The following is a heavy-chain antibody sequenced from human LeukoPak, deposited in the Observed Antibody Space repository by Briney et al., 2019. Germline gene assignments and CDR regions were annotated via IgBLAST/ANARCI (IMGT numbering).Heavy chain of an antibody. Sequence: SETLSLTCAVYGGSFSGYYWSWIRQPPGKGLEWIGEINHSGSTNYNPSLKSRVTISVDTSKNQFSLKLSSVTAADTAVYYCASTWSNYYDSSGYFNWFDPWGQGTLVTVSS. CDR2: INHSGST. J-gene: IGHJ5*02. D-gene: IGHD3-22*01. CDR1: GGSFSGYY. V-gene: IGHV4-34*01. CDR3: ASTWSNYYDSSGYFNWFDP.